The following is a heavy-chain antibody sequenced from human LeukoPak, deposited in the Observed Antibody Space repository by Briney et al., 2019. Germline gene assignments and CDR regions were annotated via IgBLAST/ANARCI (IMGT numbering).Heavy chain of an antibody. CDR2: IIPIFGTA. V-gene: IGHV1-69*13. CDR1: GGTFSSYA. D-gene: IGHD3-10*01. CDR3: ARPKYGSGSYSLYYFDY. Sequence: SVKVSCKASGGTFSSYAISWVRQAPGQGLEWMGVIIPIFGTANYAQKFQGRVTITADESTSTAYMELSSLRSEDTAVYYCARPKYGSGSYSLYYFDYWGQGTLVTVSS. J-gene: IGHJ4*02.